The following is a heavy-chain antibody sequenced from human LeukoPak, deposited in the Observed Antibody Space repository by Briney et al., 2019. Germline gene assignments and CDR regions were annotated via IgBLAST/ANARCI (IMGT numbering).Heavy chain of an antibody. J-gene: IGHJ5*02. CDR2: IIPIFGTA. V-gene: IGHV1-69*01. Sequence: SVKVSCKASAGTFSIYAISWVRQAPGQGLEWMGGIIPIFGTANYAQTFQGRVTITADESTSTAYMELSSLRSEDTAVYYCARGPARDYGDYVPRWFDPWGQGTLVTVSS. CDR1: AGTFSIYA. D-gene: IGHD4-17*01. CDR3: ARGPARDYGDYVPRWFDP.